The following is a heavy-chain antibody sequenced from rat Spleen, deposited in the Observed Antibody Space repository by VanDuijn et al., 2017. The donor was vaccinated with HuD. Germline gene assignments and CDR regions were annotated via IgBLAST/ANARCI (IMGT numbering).Heavy chain of an antibody. CDR2: ITSGGSNT. CDR1: GFTFSSFT. CDR3: AKDSQYGSYDY. Sequence: EVQLVESGGGLVQPGRSLKLSCAASGFTFSSFTMAWVRQAPKKGLEWVATITSGGSNTYYSDSVKGRFTISRDNAKSTLYLQMDSLRSEDTATYYCAKDSQYGSYDYWGQGVMVTVSS. D-gene: IGHD1-8*01. J-gene: IGHJ2*01. V-gene: IGHV5-7*01.